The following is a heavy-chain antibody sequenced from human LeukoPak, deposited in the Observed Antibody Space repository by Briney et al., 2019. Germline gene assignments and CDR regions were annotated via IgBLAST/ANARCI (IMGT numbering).Heavy chain of an antibody. CDR2: IYTSGST. D-gene: IGHD3-22*01. J-gene: IGHJ4*02. CDR3: ARDLRRIVVVPYFDY. Sequence: SETLSLTCTVSGGSISSSSYYWSWIRQPAGKGLEWIGRIYTSGSTNYNPSLKSRVTISVDTSKNQFSLKLYSVTAADTAVYYCARDLRRIVVVPYFDYWGQGTQVTVSS. CDR1: GGSISSSSYY. V-gene: IGHV4-61*02.